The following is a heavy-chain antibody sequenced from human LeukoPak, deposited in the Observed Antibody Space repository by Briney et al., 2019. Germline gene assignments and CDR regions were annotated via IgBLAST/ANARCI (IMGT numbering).Heavy chain of an antibody. Sequence: GGSLRLSCAASGFTFSCYGMSWVRQAPGKGLEXXXXXSGSGGGTNYADSVKGRFTISRDNSKNTLYLQMSSLRAEDTAVYYCAKAGGYGSGSYLTWFDPWGQGTLVTVSS. CDR3: AKAGGYGSGSYLTWFDP. D-gene: IGHD3-10*01. CDR1: GFTFSCYG. V-gene: IGHV3-23*01. J-gene: IGHJ5*02. CDR2: XSGSGGGT.